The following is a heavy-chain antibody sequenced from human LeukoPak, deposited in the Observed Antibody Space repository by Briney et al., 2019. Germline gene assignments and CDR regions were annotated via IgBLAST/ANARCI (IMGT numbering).Heavy chain of an antibody. V-gene: IGHV1-2*04. CDR3: AREADRLRFFDY. Sequence: ASVKVSCTASGYTFTGYYMHWVRQAPGQGLEWMGWINPNSGGTNYAQKFQGWVTMTRDTSICTAYMELSRLRSDDTAVYYCAREADRLRFFDYWGQGTLATVSS. J-gene: IGHJ4*02. CDR1: GYTFTGYY. D-gene: IGHD5-12*01. CDR2: INPNSGGT.